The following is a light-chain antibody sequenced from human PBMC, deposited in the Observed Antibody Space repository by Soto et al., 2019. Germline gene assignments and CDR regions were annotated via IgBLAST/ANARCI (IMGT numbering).Light chain of an antibody. V-gene: IGKV1-5*03. CDR2: KAS. J-gene: IGKJ1*01. CDR1: QTGSSW. Sequence: DIQMTQSPSTLSGSVGDRVTITCRASQTGSSWLAWYQQKPGKAPKLLIYKASTLKSGVPSRFSGSGSGTEFTLTISSLQPDDFATYYCQHYNSYSEAFGQGTKVDIK. CDR3: QHYNSYSEA.